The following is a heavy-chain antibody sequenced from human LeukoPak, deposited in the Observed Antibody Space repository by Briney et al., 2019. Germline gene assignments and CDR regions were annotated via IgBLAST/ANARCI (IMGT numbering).Heavy chain of an antibody. V-gene: IGHV3-21*01. J-gene: IGHJ3*02. D-gene: IGHD1-26*01. CDR3: ARLGAGYDEGAFDI. CDR2: ISSSSSYI. CDR1: GFTFSTYG. Sequence: GGSLRLSCAASGFTFSTYGMHWVRQAPGKGLEWVSSISSSSSYIYYADSVKGRFTISRDNAKNSLYLQMNSLRAEDTAVYYCARLGAGYDEGAFDIWGQGTMVTVSS.